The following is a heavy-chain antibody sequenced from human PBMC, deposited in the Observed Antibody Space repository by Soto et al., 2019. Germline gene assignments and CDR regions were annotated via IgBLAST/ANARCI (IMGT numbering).Heavy chain of an antibody. D-gene: IGHD6-6*01. CDR3: ARWTPDSSSSLT. J-gene: IGHJ4*02. CDR1: GGSFSCYY. Sequence: SETLSLTCAVYGGSFSCYYWSWIRQPPGKGLEWIGEINHSGSTNYNPSLKSRVTISVDTSKNQFSLKLSSVTAADTAVYYCARWTPDSSSSLTWGQGTLVTVSS. CDR2: INHSGST. V-gene: IGHV4-34*01.